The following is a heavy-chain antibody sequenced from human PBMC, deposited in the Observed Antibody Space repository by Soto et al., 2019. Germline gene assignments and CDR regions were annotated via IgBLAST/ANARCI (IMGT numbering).Heavy chain of an antibody. D-gene: IGHD1-26*01. V-gene: IGHV2-70*01. J-gene: IGHJ4*02. CDR2: IDWDDDK. CDR3: ARTRLSGGRYTFFDY. Sequence: SRAPLVNPTQTLTLTCTFSVFSLSTSAMCVSWIRQPPGKALEWLALIDWDDDKYYSTFLKTRLTISKDTSRNQVVLTMTKMDPVDTATYFCARTRLSGGRYTFFDYWGQGALVTVSS. CDR1: VFSLSTSAMC.